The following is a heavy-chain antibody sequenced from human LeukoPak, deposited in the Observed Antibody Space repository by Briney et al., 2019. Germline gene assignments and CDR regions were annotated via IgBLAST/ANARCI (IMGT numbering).Heavy chain of an antibody. CDR2: IGGSGGST. CDR1: GFTFSSNA. D-gene: IGHD6-19*01. J-gene: IGHJ4*02. V-gene: IGHV3-23*01. CDR3: AKGFSGWYYSFDY. Sequence: PGGSLRLTCAASGFTFSSNAMSWVRQAPGKGLEWVSGIGGSGGSTNYADSVKGRFTISRDNSKNTLYLQMNSLRAEDTAVYYCAKGFSGWYYSFDYWGQGTLVTVSS.